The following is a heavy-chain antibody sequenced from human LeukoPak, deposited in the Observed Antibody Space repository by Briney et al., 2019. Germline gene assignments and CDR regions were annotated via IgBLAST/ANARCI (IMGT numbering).Heavy chain of an antibody. CDR1: GFTFSNYA. CDR3: AKSLLTTASGTGRAFDI. V-gene: IGHV3-23*01. D-gene: IGHD1-26*01. Sequence: GGSLRLSCAASGFTFSNYAMSWVRQAPGKGLEWVSGINVSGGSTFYADSVRGRFTISRDNSKNTLYLQMDSLRAEDTAKYYCAKSLLTTASGTGRAFDIWGQGTVVTVSA. CDR2: INVSGGST. J-gene: IGHJ3*02.